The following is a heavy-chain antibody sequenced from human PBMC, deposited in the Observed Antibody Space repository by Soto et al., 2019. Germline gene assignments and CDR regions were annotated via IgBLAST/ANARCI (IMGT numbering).Heavy chain of an antibody. CDR2: IWYDGSNK. D-gene: IGHD3-9*01. V-gene: IGHV3-33*01. J-gene: IGHJ6*02. CDR3: ATDRPILTGSYYYGMDV. Sequence: QVQLVESGGGVVQPGRSLRLSCAASGFTFSSYGMHWVRQAPGKGLEWLAVIWYDGSNKYYADSVKGRFTISRDNSKNTLYLQMTGLRAEDTAVYYCATDRPILTGSYYYGMDVWGQGTTVTVSS. CDR1: GFTFSSYG.